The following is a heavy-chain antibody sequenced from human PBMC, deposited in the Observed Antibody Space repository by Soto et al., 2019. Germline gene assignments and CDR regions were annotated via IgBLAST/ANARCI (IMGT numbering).Heavy chain of an antibody. J-gene: IGHJ3*02. CDR2: IRESGGHI. Sequence: GGSLRLSCAASGFTFRSYAMGWVRQAPGKGLEWVSHIRESGGHIEYADSVKGRFTISRDNSRNTLFLEMSSLRAEDTAIYYCAKRLTYAGAPFDNWGQGTMVTVSS. D-gene: IGHD2-2*01. V-gene: IGHV3-23*01. CDR3: AKRLTYAGAPFDN. CDR1: GFTFRSYA.